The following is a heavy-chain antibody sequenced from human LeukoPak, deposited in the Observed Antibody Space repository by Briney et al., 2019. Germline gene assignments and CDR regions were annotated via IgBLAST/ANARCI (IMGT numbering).Heavy chain of an antibody. D-gene: IGHD1-14*01. J-gene: IGHJ6*02. Sequence: GGSLRLSCAASGFTFSSYSMNWVRQAPGKGLEWVSYISSSSSTIYYADSVKGQSTISRDNAKNSLYLQMNSLRAEDTAVYYCARLTAIRRGAGNRYYYGMDVWGQGTTVTVSS. CDR1: GFTFSSYS. CDR3: ARLTAIRRGAGNRYYYGMDV. V-gene: IGHV3-48*04. CDR2: ISSSSSTI.